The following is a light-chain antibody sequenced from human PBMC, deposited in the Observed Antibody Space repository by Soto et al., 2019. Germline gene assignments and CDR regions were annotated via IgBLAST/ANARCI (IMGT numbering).Light chain of an antibody. CDR3: QQYGTSLIT. CDR1: QSVSGSY. Sequence: PGERATLSCRASQSVSGSYLAWFQHKRGQAPRLLIYSASTRATGIPDRFSGSGSGTDFTLTISRLEPEDVAVYYCQQYGTSLITLGQGTRLEIK. V-gene: IGKV3-20*01. J-gene: IGKJ5*01. CDR2: SAS.